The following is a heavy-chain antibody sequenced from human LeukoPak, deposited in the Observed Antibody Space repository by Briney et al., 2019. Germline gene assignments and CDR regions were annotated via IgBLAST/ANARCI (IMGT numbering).Heavy chain of an antibody. Sequence: SVKVSCKASGGTSSRYAISWVRQAPGQGLEWMGGTIPFYGTANYVQRFRGRVTITADESTSTVYMELSSLRFADTAVYYCAIGPQLLLRPGDYWGQGTLVTVSS. CDR3: AIGPQLLLRPGDY. J-gene: IGHJ4*02. CDR2: TIPFYGTA. V-gene: IGHV1-69*13. D-gene: IGHD2-2*01. CDR1: GGTSSRYA.